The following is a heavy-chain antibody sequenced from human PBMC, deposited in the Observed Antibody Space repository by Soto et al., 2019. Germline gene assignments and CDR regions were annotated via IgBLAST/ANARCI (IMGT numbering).Heavy chain of an antibody. Sequence: GESLKISCEGSGYSFTSYWTGWVRQMPGKGLEWMGIIYPGDSDTRYSPSFQGQVTISADKSISTAYLQWSSLKASDTAMYYCARLKRRVYGSGSYYTIEYYYYGMDVWGQGTTVTVSS. CDR2: IYPGDSDT. J-gene: IGHJ6*02. V-gene: IGHV5-51*01. CDR1: GYSFTSYW. CDR3: ARLKRRVYGSGSYYTIEYYYYGMDV. D-gene: IGHD3-10*01.